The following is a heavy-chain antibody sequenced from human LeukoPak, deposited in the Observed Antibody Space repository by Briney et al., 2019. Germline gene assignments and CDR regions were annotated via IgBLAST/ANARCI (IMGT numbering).Heavy chain of an antibody. CDR1: GFTFSSNW. Sequence: GGSLRLSCEASGFTFSSNWMSWVRQAPGKGLEWVANIKYDGGEKYYVDSVKGRFTISRDNSKNTLYLQMNSLSAEDTAVYYCAKVGPNLTGINFDYWGQGTLVTVSS. J-gene: IGHJ4*02. CDR3: AKVGPNLTGINFDY. V-gene: IGHV3-7*03. D-gene: IGHD1-14*01. CDR2: IKYDGGEK.